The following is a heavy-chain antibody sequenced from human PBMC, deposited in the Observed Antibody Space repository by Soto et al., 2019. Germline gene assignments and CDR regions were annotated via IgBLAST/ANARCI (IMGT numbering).Heavy chain of an antibody. CDR3: ATRPLLRGAP. CDR1: GFTFSSND. V-gene: IGHV3-53*01. CDR2: IWTSGST. Sequence: EVQLVEAGGGLIQPGGSLRLSCEASGFTFSSNDMNWVRQAPGKGLECVSLIWTSGSTAYAASVKGRFTISRNDTKSALYLRMRSLRAEDTAVYYCATRPLLRGAPWGQGTMVTVSS. D-gene: IGHD3-22*01. J-gene: IGHJ3*01.